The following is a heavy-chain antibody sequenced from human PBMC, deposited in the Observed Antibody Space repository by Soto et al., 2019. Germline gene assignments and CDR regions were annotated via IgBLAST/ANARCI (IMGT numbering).Heavy chain of an antibody. J-gene: IGHJ3*02. V-gene: IGHV4-34*01. CDR3: ARLLYGDYAFDI. CDR2: INHSGST. D-gene: IGHD4-17*01. CDR1: GGSFSGYY. Sequence: QVQPQQWGAGLLKPSETLSLTCAVYGGSFSGYYWSWIRQPPGKGLEWIGEINHSGSTNYNPSLKSRVTISVDTSKNQFSLKLSSVTAADTAVYYCARLLYGDYAFDIWGQGTMVTVSS.